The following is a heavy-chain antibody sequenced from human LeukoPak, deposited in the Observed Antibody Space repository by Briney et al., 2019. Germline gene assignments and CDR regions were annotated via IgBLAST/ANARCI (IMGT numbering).Heavy chain of an antibody. CDR2: ISTSGST. CDR1: GGSIGSYF. J-gene: IGHJ4*02. CDR3: ARDGLDYYDSSGIDY. V-gene: IGHV4-4*07. Sequence: SETLSLTCTVSGGSIGSYFWSWIRQPAGEGLEWIGRISTSGSTNYKSSLKSRVSMSIDTSKNQFSLKLSSVTAADTAVYYCARDGLDYYDSSGIDYWGQGPLVTVSS. D-gene: IGHD3-22*01.